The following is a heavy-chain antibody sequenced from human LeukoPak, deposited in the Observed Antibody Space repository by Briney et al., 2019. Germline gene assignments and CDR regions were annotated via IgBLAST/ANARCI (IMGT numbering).Heavy chain of an antibody. Sequence: SETLSLTCTVSGGSISSSSSYWGWLRQPPGTGLEWIGSIYYSGSTYYNPSLKSRVTISVDTSKNQFSLKLSSVTAADTAVYYCARKVAYFDWLLDGMDVWGQGTTVTVSS. CDR3: ARKVAYFDWLLDGMDV. V-gene: IGHV4-39*01. CDR1: GGSISSSSSY. D-gene: IGHD3-9*01. CDR2: IYYSGST. J-gene: IGHJ6*02.